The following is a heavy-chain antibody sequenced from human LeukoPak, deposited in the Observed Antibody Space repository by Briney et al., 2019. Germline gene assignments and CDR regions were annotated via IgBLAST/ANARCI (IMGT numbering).Heavy chain of an antibody. J-gene: IGHJ5*02. Sequence: GGSLRLSCAASGFSFSSHWMPWVRQVPGKGLVWVSRLNSDGSIRSYADSVKGRFTISRDNAKNTLYLQMNSLRAEDTAVYYCAREGPWGQGTLVTVSS. CDR3: AREGP. CDR1: GFSFSSHW. CDR2: LNSDGSIR. V-gene: IGHV3-74*01.